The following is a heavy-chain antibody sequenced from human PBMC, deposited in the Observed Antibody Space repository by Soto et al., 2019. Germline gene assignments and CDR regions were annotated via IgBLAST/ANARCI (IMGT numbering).Heavy chain of an antibody. J-gene: IGHJ4*02. Sequence: SASEKVSCKASGDTFTANYIHWVRQAPGQGFEWMGWINPKSGGTKYPQKFQGRVTMTRDTSLSTVYMTLTRLTSDDTAVYYCERDLAKGGGSSGFDYWGQGTLVTVSS. CDR3: ERDLAKGGGSSGFDY. D-gene: IGHD1-26*01. CDR1: GDTFTANY. V-gene: IGHV1-2*02. CDR2: INPKSGGT.